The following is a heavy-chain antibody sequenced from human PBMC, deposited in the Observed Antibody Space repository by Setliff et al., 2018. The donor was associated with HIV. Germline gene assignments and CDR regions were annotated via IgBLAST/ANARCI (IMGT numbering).Heavy chain of an antibody. V-gene: IGHV4-61*01. Sequence: PSETLSLTCTVSGGSVSSGTYYWTWIRQPPGKGLEWIGYIYYSGSTNYNPSLKTRVTVSADTSKNQFSLKLTSVTAADTAVYYCARDGGGFASGTFDIWSQGTKVTVSS. CDR1: GGSVSSGTYY. CDR2: IYYSGST. D-gene: IGHD2-15*01. J-gene: IGHJ3*02. CDR3: ARDGGGFASGTFDI.